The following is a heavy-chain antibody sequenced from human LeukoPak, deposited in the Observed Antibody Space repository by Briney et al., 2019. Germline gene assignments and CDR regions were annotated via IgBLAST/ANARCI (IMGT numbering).Heavy chain of an antibody. CDR3: AKEEASSLHYFDY. V-gene: IGHV3-30*18. D-gene: IGHD6-6*01. CDR1: GFTFRTYW. CDR2: ISYDGSNK. J-gene: IGHJ4*02. Sequence: PGGSLRLSCAASGFTFRTYWMHWVRQAPGKGLEWVAVISYDGSNKYYADSVKGRFTISRDNSKNTLYLQMNSLRAEDTAVYYCAKEEASSLHYFDYWGQGTLVTVSS.